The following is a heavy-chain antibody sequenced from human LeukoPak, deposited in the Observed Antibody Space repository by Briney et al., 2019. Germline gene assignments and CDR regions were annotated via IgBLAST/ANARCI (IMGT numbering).Heavy chain of an antibody. CDR3: ARREATTEYFDF. V-gene: IGHV5-51*01. Sequence: SGESLKISCKGSGYSFTNYWIAWVRQMPGKGLEGMGVIYPGDSDTRYNPSFQGQVTISADRSFGTAYLQWSSLKASDSAMYYCARREATTEYFDFWGQGTLVTVSS. D-gene: IGHD1-7*01. CDR2: IYPGDSDT. J-gene: IGHJ4*02. CDR1: GYSFTNYW.